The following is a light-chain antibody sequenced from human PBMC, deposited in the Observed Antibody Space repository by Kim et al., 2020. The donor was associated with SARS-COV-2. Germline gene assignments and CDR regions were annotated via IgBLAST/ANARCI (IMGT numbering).Light chain of an antibody. CDR1: QNSRAF. CDR2: LAS. J-gene: IGKJ1*01. V-gene: IGKV1-39*01. Sequence: IETTQSPPSLSASVGDSITITCRTSQNSRAFLNWYQQKSGKAPKLLISLASTLQSGVPSRFSGDGYGTNFTLTINNLQSEDFATYFCQQCYSTPQTFGLGTKVDIK. CDR3: QQCYSTPQT.